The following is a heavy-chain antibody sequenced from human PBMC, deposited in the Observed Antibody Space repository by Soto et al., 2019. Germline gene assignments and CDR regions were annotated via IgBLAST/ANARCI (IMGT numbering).Heavy chain of an antibody. CDR3: AKDTYYHDSSGYYVFDS. D-gene: IGHD3-22*01. Sequence: QVQLVESGGGVVQPGRSLTLSCAASDFTFSSYGIHWVRQAPGKGLEWVAVISYDGSNKQYGDSVKGRLTMSRDNSKNTVHLQMSSLRVEDTAVYYCAKDTYYHDSSGYYVFDSWGQGTLVTVSS. CDR1: DFTFSSYG. V-gene: IGHV3-30*18. CDR2: ISYDGSNK. J-gene: IGHJ4*01.